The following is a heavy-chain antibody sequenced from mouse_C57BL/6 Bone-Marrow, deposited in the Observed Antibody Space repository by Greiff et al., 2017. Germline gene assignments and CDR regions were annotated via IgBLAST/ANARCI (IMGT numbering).Heavy chain of an antibody. V-gene: IGHV1-9*01. CDR1: GYTFTGYW. CDR2: ILPGSGST. D-gene: IGHD1-1*01. J-gene: IGHJ3*01. CDR3: ARYYGSSYAGFAY. Sequence: VQLQESGAELMKPGASVKLSCKATGYTFTGYWIEWVKQRPGHGLEWIGEILPGSGSTNYHEKFKGKATFTADTSSNTAYMQLGSLTTEDSAIDYCARYYGSSYAGFAYWGQGTLVTVSA.